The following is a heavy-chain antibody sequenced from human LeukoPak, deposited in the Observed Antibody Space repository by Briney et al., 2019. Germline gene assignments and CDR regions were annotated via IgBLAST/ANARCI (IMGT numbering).Heavy chain of an antibody. CDR1: GGSISSSSYY. D-gene: IGHD3-22*01. V-gene: IGHV4-39*07. CDR2: IYYSGST. CDR3: ARAAGALVVVSIGGAFDI. J-gene: IGHJ3*02. Sequence: SETLSLTCTVSGGSISSSSYYWGRIRQPPGKGLEWIGSIYYSGSTYYNPSLKSRVTISVDTSKNQFSLKLSSVTAADTAVYYCARAAGALVVVSIGGAFDIWGQGTMVTVSS.